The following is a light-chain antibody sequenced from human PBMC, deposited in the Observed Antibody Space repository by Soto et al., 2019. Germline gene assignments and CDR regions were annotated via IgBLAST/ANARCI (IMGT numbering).Light chain of an antibody. Sequence: VILTQSPDTLSLSPGERATLSCRASRSLDSRYLAWYQQKPGQAPRLLIYAAFSRATSIPDRFSGSGSGTDFTLISSRLAPDYCALYFWQHYGSFVTFGGGTKVEIK. CDR3: QHYGSFVT. CDR1: RSLDSRY. J-gene: IGKJ4*01. V-gene: IGKV3-20*01. CDR2: AAF.